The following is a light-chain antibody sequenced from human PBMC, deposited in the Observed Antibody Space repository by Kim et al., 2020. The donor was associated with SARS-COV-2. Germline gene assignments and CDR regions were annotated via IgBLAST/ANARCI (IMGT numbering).Light chain of an antibody. CDR2: AAS. Sequence: ASVGDRVTITCRASQSISSYLNWYQQKPGKAPKLLIYAASSLQSGVPSRFSGSGSGTDFTLTISSLQPEDFATYYCQQSYSTPKYTFGQGTKLEIK. V-gene: IGKV1-39*01. CDR3: QQSYSTPKYT. CDR1: QSISSY. J-gene: IGKJ2*01.